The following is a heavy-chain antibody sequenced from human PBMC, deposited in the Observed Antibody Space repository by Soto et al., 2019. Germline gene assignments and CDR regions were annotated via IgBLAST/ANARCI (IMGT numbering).Heavy chain of an antibody. CDR3: ASMVRGVIIRSYYYYGMDV. D-gene: IGHD3-10*01. V-gene: IGHV1-69*01. CDR2: IIHIFGTA. Sequence: QVQLVQSGAEVKKPGSSVKVSCKASGGTFSSYAISCVRQAPGHGLEWMGGIIHIFGTANYAQKFQGRVTITADESTSTAYMELSSLRSEDTAVYYCASMVRGVIIRSYYYYGMDVWGQGTTVTVSS. J-gene: IGHJ6*01. CDR1: GGTFSSYA.